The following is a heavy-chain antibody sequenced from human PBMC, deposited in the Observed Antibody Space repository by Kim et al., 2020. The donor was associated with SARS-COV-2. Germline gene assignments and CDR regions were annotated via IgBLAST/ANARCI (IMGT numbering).Heavy chain of an antibody. J-gene: IGHJ6*02. CDR3: AKDRTYSGGWDNFHGLDV. CDR2: ITGSGANT. CDR1: GFTFHNHA. Sequence: GGSLRLSCAASGFTFHNHAMTWVRQAPGKGLEWVSGITGSGANTNHADSVKGRFTISRDNSKNTLYLQMNTLRAEDTAVYYCAKDRTYSGGWDNFHGLDVWGQGTTVTVSS. D-gene: IGHD6-19*01. V-gene: IGHV3-23*01.